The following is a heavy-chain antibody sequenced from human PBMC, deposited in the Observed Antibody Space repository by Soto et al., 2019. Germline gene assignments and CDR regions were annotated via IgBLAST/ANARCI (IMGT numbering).Heavy chain of an antibody. CDR3: ARIPTVTTAYGMDV. CDR2: IWYDGSNK. V-gene: IGHV3-33*01. D-gene: IGHD4-17*01. Sequence: QVQLVESGGGVVQPGRSLRLSCAASGFTFSSYGMHWVRQAPGKGLEWVAVIWYDGSNKYYADSVKGRFTISRDNSKNTLYLQMNSLRAEDTAVYYCARIPTVTTAYGMDVWGQGTTVTVSS. CDR1: GFTFSSYG. J-gene: IGHJ6*02.